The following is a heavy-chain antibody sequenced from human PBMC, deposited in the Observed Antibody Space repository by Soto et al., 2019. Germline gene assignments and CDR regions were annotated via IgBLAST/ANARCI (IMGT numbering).Heavy chain of an antibody. CDR2: IIPIFGTA. CDR3: ARGGPDSSGWSAMGY. CDR1: GGTFSSYA. V-gene: IGHV1-69*13. J-gene: IGHJ4*02. D-gene: IGHD6-19*01. Sequence: GASVKVSCKASGGTFSSYAISWVRQAPGQGLEWMGGIIPIFGTANYAQKFQGRVTITADESTSTAYMELSSLRSEDTAVYYCARGGPDSSGWSAMGYWGQGTLVTVSS.